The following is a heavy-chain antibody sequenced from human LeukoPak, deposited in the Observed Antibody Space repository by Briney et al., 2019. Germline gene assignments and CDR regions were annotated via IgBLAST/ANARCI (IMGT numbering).Heavy chain of an antibody. V-gene: IGHV4-4*07. CDR3: ARIFDRDI. CDR2: IHGTLGST. Sequence: SSETLSLTCTVSGGPIRNSYWSWVRHSAGTGMQWIGRIHGTLGSTNHNPSLRSRAVMSLDTSSNQFSLRLSAMSAADTATYYCARIFDRDIWGQGTLVTVSP. J-gene: IGHJ3*02. CDR1: GGPIRNSY. D-gene: IGHD3-3*01.